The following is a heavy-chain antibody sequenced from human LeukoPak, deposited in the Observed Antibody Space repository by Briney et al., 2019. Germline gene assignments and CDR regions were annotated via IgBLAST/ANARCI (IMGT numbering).Heavy chain of an antibody. V-gene: IGHV1-2*04. Sequence: ASVKVSCKASGYTFTDYYMHWVRQAPGQGLGWMGWINPNSGGTNYVQKFQGWVTMTRDTSINTAYMELSRLTSDDTAVYYCARANFLYCSSTSCLFDYWGQGTLVTVSS. D-gene: IGHD2-2*01. J-gene: IGHJ4*02. CDR1: GYTFTDYY. CDR2: INPNSGGT. CDR3: ARANFLYCSSTSCLFDY.